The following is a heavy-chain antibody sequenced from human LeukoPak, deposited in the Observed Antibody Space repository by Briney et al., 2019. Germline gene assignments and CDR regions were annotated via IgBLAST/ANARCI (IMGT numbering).Heavy chain of an antibody. Sequence: GGSLRLSCAASGFTVSSNYMSWVRQAPGKGLEWVSVIYSGGSTYYADSVKGRFTLSRDNSKNTLYLQMNSLRADDTAVYYCAKDLGRYRNNFFDYWGQGNLVTVSS. V-gene: IGHV3-66*01. CDR1: GFTVSSNY. D-gene: IGHD1-26*01. J-gene: IGHJ4*02. CDR3: AKDLGRYRNNFFDY. CDR2: IYSGGST.